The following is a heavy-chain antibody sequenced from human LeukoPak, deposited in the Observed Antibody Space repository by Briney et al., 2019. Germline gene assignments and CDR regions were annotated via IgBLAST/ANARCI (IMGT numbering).Heavy chain of an antibody. D-gene: IGHD6-6*01. CDR3: ARDRIAARPPYYYYMDV. Sequence: PSETLSPTCTVSGVSTSSYSWSWIRQPPGKGLGWSGDIYYSGSTNYNPSLMSRVTISVDTSKNQFSLKLSSVTAADTAVYYCARDRIAARPPYYYYMDVWGKGTTVTVSS. J-gene: IGHJ6*03. V-gene: IGHV4-59*01. CDR2: IYYSGST. CDR1: GVSTSSYS.